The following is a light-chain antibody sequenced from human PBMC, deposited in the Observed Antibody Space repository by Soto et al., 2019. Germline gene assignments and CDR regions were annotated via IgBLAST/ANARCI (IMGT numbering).Light chain of an antibody. Sequence: IVVMQTLGTIPPSPRERDTLSCRAIQSFSSNYLAWYQQKPGQAPRILIYGATTRATGIPDRFSGSESGTDFTLTISRLEPGDSAVYYCHQYSSVWTFGQGTKV. CDR1: QSFSSNY. J-gene: IGKJ1*01. CDR3: HQYSSVWT. V-gene: IGKV3-20*01. CDR2: GAT.